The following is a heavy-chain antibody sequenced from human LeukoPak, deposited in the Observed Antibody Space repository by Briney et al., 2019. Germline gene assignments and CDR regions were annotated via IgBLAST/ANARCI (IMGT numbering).Heavy chain of an antibody. CDR1: GGTFSSYA. CDR3: AGLGGSYYDSSGYVFDY. Sequence: SVKVSCKASGGTFSSYAISWVRQAPGQGLEWMGGIIPIFGTANYAQKFQGRVTITTDESTSTAYMELSSLRSEDTAVYYCAGLGGSYYDSSGYVFDYWGQGTLVTVSS. CDR2: IIPIFGTA. J-gene: IGHJ4*02. V-gene: IGHV1-69*05. D-gene: IGHD3-22*01.